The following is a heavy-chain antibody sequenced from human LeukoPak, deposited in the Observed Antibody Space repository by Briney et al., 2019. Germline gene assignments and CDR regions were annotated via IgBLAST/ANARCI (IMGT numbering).Heavy chain of an antibody. J-gene: IGHJ4*02. CDR2: IYYSGST. Sequence: SGTLSLTCTVSGGSISSGSYYWSWIRQPPGKGLEWIGSIYYSGSTYYNPSLKSRVTISVDTSKNQFSLKLSSVTAADTAVYYCARNVLLLWFGDPSHFDYWGQGTLVTVSS. D-gene: IGHD3-10*01. CDR1: GGSISSGSYY. CDR3: ARNVLLLWFGDPSHFDY. V-gene: IGHV4-39*01.